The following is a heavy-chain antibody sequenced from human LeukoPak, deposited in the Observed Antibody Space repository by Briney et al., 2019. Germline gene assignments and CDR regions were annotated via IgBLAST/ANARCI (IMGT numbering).Heavy chain of an antibody. CDR2: INPNSGGA. D-gene: IGHD3-9*01. CDR3: ARALRTDILTTDY. Sequence: ASVKVSCKASGYTFTGHLVHWVRQAPGQGLEWMGWINPNSGGAKYAQNFQGRVSMTTDTSISTAYMELSRLRSGDTAVYYCARALRTDILTTDYWGQGTLVTVSS. J-gene: IGHJ4*02. CDR1: GYTFTGHL. V-gene: IGHV1-2*02.